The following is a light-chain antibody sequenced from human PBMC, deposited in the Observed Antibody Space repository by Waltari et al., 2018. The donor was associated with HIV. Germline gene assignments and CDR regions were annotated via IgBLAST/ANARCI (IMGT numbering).Light chain of an antibody. CDR3: SAWDSSLSAVV. V-gene: IGLV10-54*04. Sequence: QARLTQPPSVSKGLRQTATLTCTGNSNHVGYEVAAWLQQPQGHPPKVLFDRSNNRPSGISERFPASRSGNTASLTISGLQPEDEADYYCSAWDSSLSAVVFGGGTKLTVL. J-gene: IGLJ2*01. CDR1: SNHVGYEV. CDR2: RSN.